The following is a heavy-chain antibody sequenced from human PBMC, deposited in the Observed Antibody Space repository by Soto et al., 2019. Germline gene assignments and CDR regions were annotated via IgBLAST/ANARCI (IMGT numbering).Heavy chain of an antibody. Sequence: KPGGSLRLSCVASGFTFNSHALNWVRQAPGKGLEWVSSINGGGSHIYYAASLKGRFTTARDNARNSVYLQMNSLRAEDTAVYYCASELTSDAFDFWGPGTVVTVSS. J-gene: IGHJ3*01. CDR2: INGGGSHI. V-gene: IGHV3-21*06. CDR3: ASELTSDAFDF. D-gene: IGHD3-9*01. CDR1: GFTFNSHA.